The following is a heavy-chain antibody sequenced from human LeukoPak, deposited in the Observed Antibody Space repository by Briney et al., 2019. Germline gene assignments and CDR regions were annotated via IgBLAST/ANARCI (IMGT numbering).Heavy chain of an antibody. CDR2: ISYDGSNK. CDR3: AKFVDTDYFDY. Sequence: PGGSLRLSRAASGFTFSSYGMHWVRQAPGKGLEWVAVISYDGSNKYYADSVKGRFTISRDNSKNTLYLQMNSLRAEDTAVYYCAKFVDTDYFDYWGQGTLVTVPS. V-gene: IGHV3-30*18. J-gene: IGHJ4*02. CDR1: GFTFSSYG. D-gene: IGHD5-18*01.